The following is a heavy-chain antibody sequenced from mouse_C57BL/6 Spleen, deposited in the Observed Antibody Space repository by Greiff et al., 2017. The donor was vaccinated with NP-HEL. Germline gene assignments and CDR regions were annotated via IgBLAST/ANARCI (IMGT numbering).Heavy chain of an antibody. V-gene: IGHV5-17*01. CDR3: ARHDGYYIDY. CDR1: GFTFSDYG. CDR2: ISSGSSTI. J-gene: IGHJ2*01. D-gene: IGHD2-3*01. Sequence: EVHLVESGGGLVKPGGSLKLSCAASGFTFSDYGMHWVRQAPEKGLEWVAYISSGSSTIYYADTVKGRFTISRDNAKNTLFLQMTSLRSEDTAMYYCARHDGYYIDYWGQGTTLTVSS.